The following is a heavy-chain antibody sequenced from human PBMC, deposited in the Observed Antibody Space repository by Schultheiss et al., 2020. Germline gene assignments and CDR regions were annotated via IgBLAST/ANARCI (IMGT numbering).Heavy chain of an antibody. J-gene: IGHJ6*02. V-gene: IGHV3-33*01. CDR3: ARDRKAYNYGYGYYYYYGVDV. CDR1: GFTFSSYG. Sequence: GGSLRLSCAASGFTFSSYGMHWVRQAPGKGLEWVAFIWYDGTNIYYEDSVKGRFTISRDNSKKTLYLQMNSLRAEDTAVYYCARDRKAYNYGYGYYYYYGVDVWGQGTTVTVSS. D-gene: IGHD3-10*01. CDR2: IWYDGTNI.